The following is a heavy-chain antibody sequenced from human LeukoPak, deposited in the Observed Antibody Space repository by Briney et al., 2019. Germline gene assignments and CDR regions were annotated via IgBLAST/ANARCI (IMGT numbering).Heavy chain of an antibody. CDR2: IYYSGST. J-gene: IGHJ6*02. V-gene: IGHV4-39*01. Sequence: PSETLSLTCTVSGGSISSSSYYWGWIRQPPGKGLGWIGTIYYSGSTYYNPSLKSRVTISVDTSKNQFSLKLSSVTAADTAVYYCARRSTIFGVVTVAAGMDVWGQGTTVTVSS. CDR1: GGSISSSSYY. CDR3: ARRSTIFGVVTVAAGMDV. D-gene: IGHD3-3*01.